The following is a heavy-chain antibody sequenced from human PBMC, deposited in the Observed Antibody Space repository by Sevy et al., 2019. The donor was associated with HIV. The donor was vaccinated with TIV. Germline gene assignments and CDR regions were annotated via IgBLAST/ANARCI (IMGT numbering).Heavy chain of an antibody. Sequence: SETLSLTCTVSGGSISSSSYYWGWIHQPPGKGLEWIGSIYYSGSTYYNPSLKSRVTISVDTSKNQFSLKLSSVTAADTAVYYCATMGSIAARRGLNYWGQGTLVTVSS. J-gene: IGHJ4*02. D-gene: IGHD6-6*01. CDR2: IYYSGST. CDR1: GGSISSSSYY. CDR3: ATMGSIAARRGLNY. V-gene: IGHV4-39*01.